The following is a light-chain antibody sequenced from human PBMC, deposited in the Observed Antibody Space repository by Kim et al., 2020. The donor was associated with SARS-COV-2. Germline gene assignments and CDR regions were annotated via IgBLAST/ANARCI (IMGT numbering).Light chain of an antibody. Sequence: DIVMTQSPDFLTVALGERATINCKSSQNLLYNSNNKNYLAWYQQKPGQPPKLLIHWASTRESGVPDRFSGSGSRTDFTLTISSLEAEDVAVYCCQQYYGHPLTFGGGTKVDIK. CDR3: QQYYGHPLT. CDR2: WAS. CDR1: QNLLYNSNNKNY. J-gene: IGKJ4*01. V-gene: IGKV4-1*01.